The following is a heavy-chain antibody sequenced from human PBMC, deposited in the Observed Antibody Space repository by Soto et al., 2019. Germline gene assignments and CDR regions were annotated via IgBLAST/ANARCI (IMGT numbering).Heavy chain of an antibody. CDR1: GHTFSTYG. J-gene: IGHJ5*02. V-gene: IGHV1-8*02. D-gene: IGHD6-6*01. CDR3: AREVVETSSLWLDT. Sequence: GASVKVSCKASGHTFSTYGISWVRQAPGQGLEWIGWMNTNTNTTDSAEVFEGRVSLTWDTSISTAYMQLNSLKIDDTAVYYCAREVVETSSLWLDTWGQGTLVTVYS. CDR2: MNTNTNTT.